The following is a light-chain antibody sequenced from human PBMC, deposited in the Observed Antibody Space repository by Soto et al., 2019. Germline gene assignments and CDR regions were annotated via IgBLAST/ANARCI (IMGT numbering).Light chain of an antibody. Sequence: DIQLTQSPSFLSASVGDRVTITCRASQGISSYVAWYQQKPGKAHKLLIYAASTLQSGVPSRFSGSGSGTEFTLTISSLQPEDFATYYCQQLNSYPPWTFGQGTKVEIK. CDR2: AAS. V-gene: IGKV1-9*01. CDR1: QGISSY. J-gene: IGKJ1*01. CDR3: QQLNSYPPWT.